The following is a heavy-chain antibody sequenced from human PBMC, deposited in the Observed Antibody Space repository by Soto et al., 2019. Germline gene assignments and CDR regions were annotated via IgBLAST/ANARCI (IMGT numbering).Heavy chain of an antibody. CDR1: GFTFKTFA. CDR3: AKVRPSLGGTGRGAMDV. CDR2: ITGFGSTT. J-gene: IGHJ6*02. D-gene: IGHD3-16*01. V-gene: IGHV3-23*01. Sequence: EVQLLESGGGLVQRGGSLRLSCAASGFTFKTFAMSWVRQAPGKGLEWVAAITGFGSTTYYADSLQGRFTVSRDNSNDTLYLHMDSLRADDTAVYYCAKVRPSLGGTGRGAMDVWGQGTTVTVSS.